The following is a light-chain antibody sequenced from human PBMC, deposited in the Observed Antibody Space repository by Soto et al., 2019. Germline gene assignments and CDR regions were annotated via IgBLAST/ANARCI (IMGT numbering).Light chain of an antibody. CDR3: QQYNNWPPWT. V-gene: IGKV3-15*01. J-gene: IGKJ1*01. Sequence: EIVMTQSPATLSVSPGERATLSCRASQSVSSNLAWYQQKPGQAPRLLIYGASTRATCITARFSGSGSGTEFTLTISSLQSEDFAVYYCQQYNNWPPWTFGQGAKVEIK. CDR1: QSVSSN. CDR2: GAS.